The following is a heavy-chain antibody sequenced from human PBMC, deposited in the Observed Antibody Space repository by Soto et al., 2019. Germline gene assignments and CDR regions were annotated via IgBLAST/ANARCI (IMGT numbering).Heavy chain of an antibody. D-gene: IGHD3-9*01. CDR1: GYTFTGYY. Sequence: SVKVSCKASGYTFTGYYMHWVRQAPGQGLEWMGWINPNSGGTNYAQKFQGWVTMTRDTSISTAYMELSRLRSDDTAVYYCARDQATGPRHYGMDVWGQGTTATVSS. V-gene: IGHV1-2*04. CDR3: ARDQATGPRHYGMDV. J-gene: IGHJ6*02. CDR2: INPNSGGT.